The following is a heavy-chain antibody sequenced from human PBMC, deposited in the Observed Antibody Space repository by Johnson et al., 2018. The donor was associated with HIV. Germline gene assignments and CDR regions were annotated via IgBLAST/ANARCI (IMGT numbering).Heavy chain of an antibody. CDR2: INWNGGST. J-gene: IGHJ3*02. D-gene: IGHD2-15*01. V-gene: IGHV3-20*04. CDR1: GFSFDDYG. Sequence: VQLVESGGRLVQPGRSLRLSCAASGFSFDDYGMSWVRQAPGKGLEWVSGINWNGGSTGYADSVKGRFTISRDNSKNTLYLQMNSLRAEDTAVYYCAKEQLLRAFDIWGQGTMVTVSS. CDR3: AKEQLLRAFDI.